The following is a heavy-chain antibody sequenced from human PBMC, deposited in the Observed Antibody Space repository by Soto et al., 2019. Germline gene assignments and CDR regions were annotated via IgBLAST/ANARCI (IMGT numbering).Heavy chain of an antibody. CDR1: GFTFSSYA. CDR3: ASRAGDRYNSEGGEDWFDP. V-gene: IGHV3-30-3*01. D-gene: IGHD5-12*01. Sequence: PXGSLGLAFAASGFTFSSYAMHWVRQAPGKGLEWVAVISYDGSNKYYADSVKGRFTISRDNSKNTLYLQMNSLRAEDTAVYYCASRAGDRYNSEGGEDWFDPCGQRTLVTVSS. J-gene: IGHJ5*02. CDR2: ISYDGSNK.